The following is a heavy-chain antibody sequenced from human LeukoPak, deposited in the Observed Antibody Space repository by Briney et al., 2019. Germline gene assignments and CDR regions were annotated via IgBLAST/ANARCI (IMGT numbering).Heavy chain of an antibody. CDR3: AKDASPYY. CDR2: ISGSGGST. Sequence: VESLGLSCAASGFTFSSFAMTWVRQAPGKGLEWVSGISGSGGSTYYADSVKGRFTISRDNSKNTLYLQMNSLRAEDTAVYYCAKDASPYYRGQGTLVTVSS. CDR1: GFTFSSFA. V-gene: IGHV3-23*01. J-gene: IGHJ4*02.